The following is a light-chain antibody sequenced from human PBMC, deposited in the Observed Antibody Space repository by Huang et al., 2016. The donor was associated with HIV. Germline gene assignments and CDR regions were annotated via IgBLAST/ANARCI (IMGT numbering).Light chain of an antibody. CDR3: QQYNNWPRT. CDR1: QSVSSN. Sequence: EIVMTQSPATLSVSPGERATLSCRASQSVSSNLAWYQQKPCQAPRLLIYGASTRATGIPARFSGSVSGTEFTLTISSLQSEDFAVYYCQQYNNWPRTFGQGTKVEIK. V-gene: IGKV3-15*01. J-gene: IGKJ1*01. CDR2: GAS.